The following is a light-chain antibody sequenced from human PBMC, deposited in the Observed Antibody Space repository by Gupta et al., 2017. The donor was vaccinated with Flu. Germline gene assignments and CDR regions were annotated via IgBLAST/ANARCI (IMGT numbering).Light chain of an antibody. V-gene: IGKV3-20*01. CDR1: QSLSNTY. CDR2: ATS. CDR3: QQYGRSPPT. Sequence: GTLSLSPGERATVSCRASQSLSNTYLAWYQQKPGQAPRLLIYATSNRATGIPDRFSGSGSGTDLTLTISRLEPEDFAVYYCQQYGRSPPTFGGGTKVEIK. J-gene: IGKJ4*01.